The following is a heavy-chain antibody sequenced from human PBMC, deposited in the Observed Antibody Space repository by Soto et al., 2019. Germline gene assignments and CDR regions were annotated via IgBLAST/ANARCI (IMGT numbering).Heavy chain of an antibody. Sequence: SETLSLTCTVSGGSISSGGYYWTWIRQHPGKGLEFIGYIHYTGSTYYNPSLESRISISADTSKNQFSLRLSSVTAADTAVYYCARRVREFYFDYWGQGTLVTVSS. CDR3: ARRVREFYFDY. D-gene: IGHD3-10*01. V-gene: IGHV4-31*03. J-gene: IGHJ4*02. CDR2: IHYTGST. CDR1: GGSISSGGYY.